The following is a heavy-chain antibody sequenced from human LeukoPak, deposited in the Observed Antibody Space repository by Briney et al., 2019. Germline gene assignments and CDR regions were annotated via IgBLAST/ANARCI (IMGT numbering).Heavy chain of an antibody. D-gene: IGHD3-16*02. CDR3: ARYIFKGSYRSEY. V-gene: IGHV3-23*01. J-gene: IGHJ4*02. Sequence: PGGSLRLSCAASGFTFSNYAMSWVRQAPGNGLEWVSVISADGGTTYYADSVKGRFTISRDNSKNTLFLQMNSLRAEDTAVYYCARYIFKGSYRSEYLGQGTLVTVSS. CDR2: ISADGGTT. CDR1: GFTFSNYA.